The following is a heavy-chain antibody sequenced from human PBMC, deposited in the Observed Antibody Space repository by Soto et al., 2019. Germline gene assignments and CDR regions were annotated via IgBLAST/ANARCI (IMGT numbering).Heavy chain of an antibody. J-gene: IGHJ5*02. CDR1: GGTFSSYA. V-gene: IGHV1-69*13. D-gene: IGHD3-22*01. CDR2: IIPIFGTA. CDR3: ARGNYYDSSGYYYAPVWFDP. Sequence: ASVKVSCRASGGTFSSYAISWVRQAPGQGLEWMGGIIPIFGTANYAQKFQGRVTITADESTSTAYMELSSLRSEDTAVYYCARGNYYDSSGYYYAPVWFDPWGQGTLVTVSP.